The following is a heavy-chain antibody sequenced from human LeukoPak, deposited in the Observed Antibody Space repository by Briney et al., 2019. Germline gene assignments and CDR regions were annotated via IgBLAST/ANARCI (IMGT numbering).Heavy chain of an antibody. Sequence: GGSLRLSCAASGFTFSSYSMNWVRQAPGKGLEWVSAISGSGGHTYYADSVKGRFTISRDNSKNTLYLQMNSLRAEDTAVYYCAKIVPGHFITPFDYWGQGTLVTVSS. V-gene: IGHV3-23*01. J-gene: IGHJ4*02. D-gene: IGHD3-16*01. CDR2: ISGSGGHT. CDR3: AKIVPGHFITPFDY. CDR1: GFTFSSYS.